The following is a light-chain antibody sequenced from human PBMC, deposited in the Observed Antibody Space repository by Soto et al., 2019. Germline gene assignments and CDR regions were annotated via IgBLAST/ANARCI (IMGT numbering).Light chain of an antibody. CDR2: DAT. CDR3: QQYNDCTPFT. Sequence: EIGLTQSPGTLSLSPGERATLSCRASQSVTTNYLAWYQQKPGQAPRLLIYDATNRDTGIPAWFSGSGSGTDFTITISRLQPADFAMYYCQQYNDCTPFTFGPGTKMDIK. J-gene: IGKJ3*01. V-gene: IGKV3-20*01. CDR1: QSVTTNY.